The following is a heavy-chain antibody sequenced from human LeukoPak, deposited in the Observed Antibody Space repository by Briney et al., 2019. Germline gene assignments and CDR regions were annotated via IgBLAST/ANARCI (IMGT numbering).Heavy chain of an antibody. V-gene: IGHV1-69*04. J-gene: IGHJ4*02. Sequence: SVKVSCKASGGTFSSYAISWVRQAPGQGLEWMGRIIPILGIANYAQKFQGRVTITADKSTSTAYMELSSLRSEDTAVYYCASDAIVVVPAASVLLGYWGQGTLVTVSS. D-gene: IGHD2-2*01. CDR1: GGTFSSYA. CDR3: ASDAIVVVPAASVLLGY. CDR2: IIPILGIA.